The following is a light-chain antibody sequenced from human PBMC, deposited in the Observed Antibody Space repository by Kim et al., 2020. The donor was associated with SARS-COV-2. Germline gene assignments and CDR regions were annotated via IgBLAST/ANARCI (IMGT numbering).Light chain of an antibody. CDR2: GAS. J-gene: IGKJ3*01. V-gene: IGKV3-15*01. Sequence: VSQGERATLSCRASQSVSSNLAWYQQKPGQAPRLLIYGASTRATGIPARFSGSGSGTEFTLTISSLQSEDFAVYYCQQYNNWPLTFGPGTKVDIK. CDR3: QQYNNWPLT. CDR1: QSVSSN.